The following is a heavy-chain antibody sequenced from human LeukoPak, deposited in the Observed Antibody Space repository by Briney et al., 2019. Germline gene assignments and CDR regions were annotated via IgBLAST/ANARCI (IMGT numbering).Heavy chain of an antibody. Sequence: SVKVSCKDSGGTFSSYAISWVREAPGEGLEWRGGILPIFGTANYAQKFRGRVTITADKSTSTAYMELSSLRSEDTAVYYCARSIRSGSSSWYVSDYWGQGTLVTVSS. V-gene: IGHV1-69*06. D-gene: IGHD6-13*01. J-gene: IGHJ4*02. CDR1: GGTFSSYA. CDR2: ILPIFGTA. CDR3: ARSIRSGSSSWYVSDY.